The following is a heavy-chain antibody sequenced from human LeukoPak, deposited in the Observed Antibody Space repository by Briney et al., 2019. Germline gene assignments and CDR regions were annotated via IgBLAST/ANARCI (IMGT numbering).Heavy chain of an antibody. D-gene: IGHD1-26*01. CDR1: GYTFTSYG. J-gene: IGHJ3*02. Sequence: ASVKVSCKASGYTFTSYGISWVRQAPGQGLEWMGWISAYNGNTNYAQKLQGRVTMTTDTSTSTVYTELRSLRSDDTAVYYCARDGGSYYVRAFDIWGQGTMVTVSS. CDR2: ISAYNGNT. V-gene: IGHV1-18*01. CDR3: ARDGGSYYVRAFDI.